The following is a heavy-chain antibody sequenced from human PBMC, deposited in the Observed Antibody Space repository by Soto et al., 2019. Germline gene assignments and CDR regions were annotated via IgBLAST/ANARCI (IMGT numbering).Heavy chain of an antibody. J-gene: IGHJ5*02. D-gene: IGHD3-10*01. CDR2: IYHSGTT. Sequence: PSETLSLTCAVSGGSVSGAGYSWSWIRQPPGGGLEWIGYIYHSGTTLYNPSLKTRLTMSLDRSNNRFSLTLNSMTAADTAVYYCARAHFYSGSGNYYHLIFDRWGQGTQVTAS. V-gene: IGHV4-30-2*01. CDR3: ARAHFYSGSGNYYHLIFDR. CDR1: GGSVSGAGYS.